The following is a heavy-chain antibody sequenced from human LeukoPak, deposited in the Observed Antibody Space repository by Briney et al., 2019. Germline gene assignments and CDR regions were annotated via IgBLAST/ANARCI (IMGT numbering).Heavy chain of an antibody. CDR3: ASAWADSSGHDY. D-gene: IGHD3-22*01. J-gene: IGHJ4*02. Sequence: ASVKVSCKASGYTFTGYYMHWVRQAPGQGLEWMGWINPNSGGTNYAQKFQGRVTMARDTSISTAYMELSRLRSDDTAVYYCASAWADSSGHDYWGQGTLVTVSS. CDR2: INPNSGGT. CDR1: GYTFTGYY. V-gene: IGHV1-2*02.